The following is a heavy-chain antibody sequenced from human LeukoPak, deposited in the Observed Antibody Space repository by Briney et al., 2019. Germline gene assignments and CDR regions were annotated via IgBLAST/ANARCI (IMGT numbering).Heavy chain of an antibody. D-gene: IGHD3-10*01. CDR1: GDSIRSYG. J-gene: IGHJ3*02. Sequence: ASVKVSCQASGDSIRSYGITWVRQAPGQGLEWMRWISDYDGNTNYAQNVQGRVTMTTDTSTSTAYMELRSLRSDDTAVYYCARSRVRGSPHPNAFDIWGQGTKVTVSS. CDR3: ARSRVRGSPHPNAFDI. CDR2: ISDYDGNT. V-gene: IGHV1-18*01.